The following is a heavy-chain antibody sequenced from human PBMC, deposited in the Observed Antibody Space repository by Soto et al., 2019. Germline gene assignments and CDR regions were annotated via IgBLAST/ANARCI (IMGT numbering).Heavy chain of an antibody. CDR1: GGSISSSSYY. CDR3: ASSIAAAGAPFFDY. J-gene: IGHJ4*02. V-gene: IGHV4-39*01. CDR2: IYYSGST. D-gene: IGHD6-13*01. Sequence: SETLSLTCTVSGGSISSSSYYWGWIRQPPGKGLEWIGSIYYSGSTYYNPSLKSRVTISVDTSKNQFSLKLSSVTAAETAVYYCASSIAAAGAPFFDYWGQGTLVTVSS.